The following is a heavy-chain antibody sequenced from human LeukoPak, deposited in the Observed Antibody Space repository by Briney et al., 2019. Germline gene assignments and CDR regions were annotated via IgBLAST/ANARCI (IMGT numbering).Heavy chain of an antibody. CDR1: GFTFSSYS. J-gene: IGHJ3*02. CDR3: ARETGGQGGLYAFDI. Sequence: GGSLRLSCAASGFTFSSYSMNWVRQAPGKGLEWVSSISSTGTYMYYADSVKGRFTISRDNAKNSLYLQMNSLRAEDTAVYYCARETGGQGGLYAFDIWGQGTMVTVSS. V-gene: IGHV3-21*01. D-gene: IGHD3-9*01. CDR2: ISSTGTYM.